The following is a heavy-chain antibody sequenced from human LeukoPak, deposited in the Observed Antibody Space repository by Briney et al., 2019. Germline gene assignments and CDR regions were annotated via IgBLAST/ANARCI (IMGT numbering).Heavy chain of an antibody. D-gene: IGHD2-21*02. CDR2: IYHTGST. CDR3: ARGGVVVTALRFDY. CDR1: GDSIATGGYY. J-gene: IGHJ4*02. V-gene: IGHV4-31*02. Sequence: TSETLSLTCIVSGDSIATGGYYWGWIRQFPGKGLEWLGYIYHTGSTIYNPSLKSRLSMSVDSSKTQFSLHLNSVTAADTAVYFCARGGVVVTALRFDYWSQGALVTVSS.